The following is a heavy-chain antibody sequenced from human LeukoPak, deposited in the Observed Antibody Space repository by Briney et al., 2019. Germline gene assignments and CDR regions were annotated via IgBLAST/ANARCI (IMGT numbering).Heavy chain of an antibody. J-gene: IGHJ6*02. CDR1: GGTFSSYA. CDR2: IIPIFGTA. Sequence: ASVKVSCKASGGTFSSYAISWVRQAPGQGLEWMGGIIPIFGTANYPQKFQGRVTITADESTSTAYMELSSLRSEDTAVYYCARVGGPLPYYYYYGMDVWGQGTTVTVSS. D-gene: IGHD2-15*01. CDR3: ARVGGPLPYYYYYGMDV. V-gene: IGHV1-69*13.